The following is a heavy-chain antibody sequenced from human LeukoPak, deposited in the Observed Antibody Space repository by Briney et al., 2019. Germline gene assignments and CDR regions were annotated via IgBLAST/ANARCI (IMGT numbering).Heavy chain of an antibody. D-gene: IGHD1-7*01. CDR3: ARSESETRAVDV. J-gene: IGHJ6*04. CDR1: GFSVSYYY. CDR2: IYSGGST. Sequence: GGSLRLSCAASGFSVSYYYMSWVRQAPGKGLEWVSVIYSGGSTFYADSVKGRFTISRDNSKNTLYLQMNSLRAEDTAVYYCARSESETRAVDVWGKGTTVTVSS. V-gene: IGHV3-53*01.